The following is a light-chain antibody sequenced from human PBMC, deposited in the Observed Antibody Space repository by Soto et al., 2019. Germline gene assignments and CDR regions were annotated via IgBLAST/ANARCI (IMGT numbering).Light chain of an antibody. J-gene: IGKJ1*01. Sequence: DIVMTQSPSSLSASVGDRVTITCRASQGISSYLAWYQQKPGKVPKLLIYAASNLQSGLPSRFSGSGSGTDFTITISSLQAEFVATYYYQNNNSPRGTFGQGTKVEIK. CDR2: AAS. CDR1: QGISSY. V-gene: IGKV1-27*01. CDR3: QNNNSPRGT.